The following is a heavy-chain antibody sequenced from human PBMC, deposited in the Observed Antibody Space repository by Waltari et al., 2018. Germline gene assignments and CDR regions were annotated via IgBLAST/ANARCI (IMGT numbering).Heavy chain of an antibody. CDR2: SGGSGGST. D-gene: IGHD3-3*01. Sequence: VQLLESGGGLVQPGGSLRLSCAASGFPFSLYAMSWVRQAPGKGLEWVSTSGGSGGSTYYADSVKGRFTISRDNSNNTLFLQMNSLTAEDTAVYYCAKPYDFWSGYYPPDHWGQGTLVTVSS. J-gene: IGHJ5*02. CDR3: AKPYDFWSGYYPPDH. CDR1: GFPFSLYA. V-gene: IGHV3-23*01.